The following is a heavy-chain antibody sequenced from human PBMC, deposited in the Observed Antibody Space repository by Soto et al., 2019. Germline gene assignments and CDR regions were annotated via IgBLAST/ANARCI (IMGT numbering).Heavy chain of an antibody. J-gene: IGHJ6*02. CDR2: IYYSGST. CDR1: GGSISSGDYY. D-gene: IGHD1-26*01. Sequence: QVQLQESGPGLVKPSQTLSLTCTVSGGSISSGDYYWSWIRHHPGKGLEWIGYIYYSGSTYYNPSLKSRVTISVDHSKNQFSLKLSSVTAADTAVYYCAREEGGRYYYGMDVWGQGTTVTVSS. V-gene: IGHV4-31*03. CDR3: AREEGGRYYYGMDV.